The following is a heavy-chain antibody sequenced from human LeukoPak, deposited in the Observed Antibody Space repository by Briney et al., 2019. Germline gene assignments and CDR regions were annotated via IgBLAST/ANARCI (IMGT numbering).Heavy chain of an antibody. CDR1: GFTFSSYS. CDR3: GSSGYYYPFLSGYYYYYMDV. Sequence: GGSLRLSCAASGFTFSSYSMNWVRQAPGKGLEWVSSISSSSSYIYYADSVKGRFTISRDNAKNSLYLQMNSLRAEDTAVYYCGSSGYYYPFLSGYYYYYMDVWGKGTTVTVSS. J-gene: IGHJ6*03. CDR2: ISSSSSYI. V-gene: IGHV3-21*01. D-gene: IGHD3-22*01.